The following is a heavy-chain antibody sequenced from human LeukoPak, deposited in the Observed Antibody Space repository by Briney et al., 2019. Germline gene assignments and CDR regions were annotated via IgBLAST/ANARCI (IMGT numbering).Heavy chain of an antibody. V-gene: IGHV4-34*01. CDR2: INHSGST. CDR1: GGSFSGYY. J-gene: IGHJ6*02. Sequence: SETLSLTCAVYGGSFSGYYWSWIRQPPGKGLEWIGEINHSGSTNYNPSRKSRVTISVDTSKNQFTLKLSSVTAADKAVYYCAKTSRYCSSTSCYDYYGMDVWGQGPTVTVS. D-gene: IGHD2-2*01. CDR3: AKTSRYCSSTSCYDYYGMDV.